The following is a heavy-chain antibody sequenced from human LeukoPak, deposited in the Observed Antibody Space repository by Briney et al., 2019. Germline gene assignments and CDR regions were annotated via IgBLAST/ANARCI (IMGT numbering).Heavy chain of an antibody. D-gene: IGHD6-19*01. Sequence: SETLSLTCTVSGGSISRSYWSWIRQPPGKGLEWIGRIYTSGSTNYNPSLKSRVTISVDTSKNQFSLKLSSVTAADTAVYYCASDRTYSSGWYGRIDYWGQGTLVTVSS. CDR1: GGSISRSY. CDR3: ASDRTYSSGWYGRIDY. V-gene: IGHV4-4*08. CDR2: IYTSGST. J-gene: IGHJ4*02.